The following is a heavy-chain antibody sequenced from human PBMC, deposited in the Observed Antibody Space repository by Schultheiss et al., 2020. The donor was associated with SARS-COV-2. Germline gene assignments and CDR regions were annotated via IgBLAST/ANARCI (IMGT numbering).Heavy chain of an antibody. Sequence: GGSLRLSCAASGFTFSSHWMSWVRQAPGKGLEWVSGISGSGGSTYYADPVKGRFTISRDNSKNTLYLQMNSLRAEDTAVYYCARRKQLVLGNYRYYYGMDVWGQGTTVTVSS. J-gene: IGHJ6*02. CDR3: ARRKQLVLGNYRYYYGMDV. D-gene: IGHD6-13*01. CDR2: ISGSGGST. CDR1: GFTFSSHW. V-gene: IGHV3-23*01.